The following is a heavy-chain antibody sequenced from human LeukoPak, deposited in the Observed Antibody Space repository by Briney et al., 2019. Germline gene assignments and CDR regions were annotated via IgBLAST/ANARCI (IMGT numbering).Heavy chain of an antibody. J-gene: IGHJ6*02. Sequence: SETLSLTCTVSGGSISSYYWSWIRQPPGKGLEWIGYIYYSGSTNYNPSLKSRVTISVDTSKNQFSLKLSSVTAADTAVYYCARPPVSYGGYAYYYGMDVWGQGTTVTVSS. V-gene: IGHV4-59*08. CDR3: ARPPVSYGGYAYYYGMDV. CDR1: GGSISSYY. CDR2: IYYSGST. D-gene: IGHD5-12*01.